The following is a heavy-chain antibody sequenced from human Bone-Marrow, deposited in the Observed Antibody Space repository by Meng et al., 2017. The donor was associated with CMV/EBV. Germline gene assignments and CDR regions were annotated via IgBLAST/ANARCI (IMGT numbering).Heavy chain of an antibody. CDR1: GFTFSSYA. Sequence: GESLKISCAASGFTFSSYAMHWVRQAPGKGLEWVAVISYDGSNKYYADSVKGRFTISRDNSKNTLYLQMNSLRAEDTAVYYCAKDMHCSSTSCYGMDVWGQGTTVTVSS. CDR2: ISYDGSNK. D-gene: IGHD2-2*01. J-gene: IGHJ6*02. CDR3: AKDMHCSSTSCYGMDV. V-gene: IGHV3-30*04.